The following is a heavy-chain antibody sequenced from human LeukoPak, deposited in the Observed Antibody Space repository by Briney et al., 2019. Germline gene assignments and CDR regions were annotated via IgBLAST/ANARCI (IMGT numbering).Heavy chain of an antibody. J-gene: IGHJ4*02. D-gene: IGHD5-18*01. Sequence: GGSLRLSCAASGFTFSDYYMTWIRQAPGKGLEWVSYISSSGSTMYYADSVKGRFTIPRDNAKNSLYLQINSLRAEDTAVYYCARGRGYSYGHTDYWGQGTLVTVSS. CDR2: ISSSGSTM. CDR1: GFTFSDYY. V-gene: IGHV3-11*04. CDR3: ARGRGYSYGHTDY.